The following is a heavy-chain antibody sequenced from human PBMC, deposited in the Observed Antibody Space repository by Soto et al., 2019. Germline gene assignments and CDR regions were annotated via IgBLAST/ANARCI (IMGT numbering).Heavy chain of an antibody. J-gene: IGHJ6*02. Sequence: QVQLVESGGGVVQPGRSLRLSCAASGFTFSSYAIHWVRQAPGKGLEWVAVISDGGNDRYYADSVQGRFTISRDNSKNTLYLHMNSLRPEDTAVYYCARDGYYHYVLDVWGPGTPVTVSS. V-gene: IGHV3-30-3*01. D-gene: IGHD3-22*01. CDR3: ARDGYYHYVLDV. CDR1: GFTFSSYA. CDR2: ISDGGNDR.